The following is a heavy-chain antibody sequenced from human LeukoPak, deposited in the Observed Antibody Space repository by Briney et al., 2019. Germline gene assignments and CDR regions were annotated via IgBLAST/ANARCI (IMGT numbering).Heavy chain of an antibody. J-gene: IGHJ4*02. V-gene: IGHV3-23*01. CDR1: GLTFSSYG. Sequence: GGSLRLSCAASGLTFSSYGMSWVRQAPGRGLEWVSAISTTGGTTYYADSVKGRFTISRDNSKNTLYLQMNSLRAEDTAVYYCAKDRSFANSFDYWGQGTLVTVSS. CDR3: AKDRSFANSFDY. CDR2: ISTTGGTT. D-gene: IGHD2/OR15-2a*01.